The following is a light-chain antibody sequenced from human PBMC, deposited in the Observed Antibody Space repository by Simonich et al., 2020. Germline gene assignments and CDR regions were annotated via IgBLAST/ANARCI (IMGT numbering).Light chain of an antibody. CDR2: DVS. CDR1: SSDVGGYNY. CDR3: SSYTSSSTLV. V-gene: IGLV2-14*01. J-gene: IGLJ3*02. Sequence: QSALTQPASVSGSPGQSITISCTGTSSDVGGYNYVSWYQQHPGKAPKPMIYDVSKRPSGVSNLFSGSKSGNTASLTISGLQAEDEADYYCSSYTSSSTLVFGGGTKLTVL.